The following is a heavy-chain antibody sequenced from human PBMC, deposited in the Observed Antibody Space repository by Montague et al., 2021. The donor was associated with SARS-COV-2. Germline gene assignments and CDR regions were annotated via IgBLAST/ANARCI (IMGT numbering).Heavy chain of an antibody. CDR2: IGGDGRDS. Sequence: SLRLSCAASGFTFDDYTMCWVRQRPGKGLECVSLIGGDGRDSYYADSVRGRFTISRDNDKNSLDLYMNNLTTEDSALYYCANDRSGCDYAVYFDCWGQGTLVTVSS. CDR3: ANDRSGCDYAVYFDC. D-gene: IGHD5-12*01. J-gene: IGHJ4*02. CDR1: GFTFDDYT. V-gene: IGHV3-43*02.